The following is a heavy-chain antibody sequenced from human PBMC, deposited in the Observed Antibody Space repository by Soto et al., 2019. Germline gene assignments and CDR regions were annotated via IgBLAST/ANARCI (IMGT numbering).Heavy chain of an antibody. CDR1: GGSISPYY. CDR3: ARIPWADYSSIFDP. D-gene: IGHD4-4*01. J-gene: IGHJ5*02. CDR2: IYYSGNT. Sequence: QVQLQESGPGLVKPSETLSLICTVSGGSISPYYWTWIRQPPGKGLEWIGYIYYSGNTNYNPSLKSRVTISVVTSKNQFSLKLSSVTAADTAVYYCARIPWADYSSIFDPWGQGPLVTVSS. V-gene: IGHV4-59*01.